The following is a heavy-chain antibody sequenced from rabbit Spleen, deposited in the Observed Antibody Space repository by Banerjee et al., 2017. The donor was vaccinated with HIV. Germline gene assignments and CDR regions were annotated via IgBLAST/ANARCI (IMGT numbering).Heavy chain of an antibody. J-gene: IGHJ4*01. D-gene: IGHD2-1*01. CDR3: ATGIFSYAYGHHL. Sequence: QEQLVESGGGLVQPGASLTLACTASGFSFSNSYCVCWVRQAPGKGLEWIASICLGDGGSTYYASWAKGRFTVSKTSSTTVTLQMTSLTAADTATYFCATGIFSYAYGHHLWGPGTLVTVS. CDR2: ICLGDGGST. CDR1: GFSFSNSYC. V-gene: IGHV1S45*01.